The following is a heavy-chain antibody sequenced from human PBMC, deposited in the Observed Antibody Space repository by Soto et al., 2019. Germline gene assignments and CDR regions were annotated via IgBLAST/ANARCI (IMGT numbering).Heavy chain of an antibody. Sequence: GGSLRLSCSASGFTFSSYAMHWVRQAPGKGLEYVSAISSNGSSTYYADSVKGRFTISRDNPKNTLYLQMSSLRADDTAVYYGASSLITLAGTWTYWGPGTLVTVSS. CDR3: ASSLITLAGTWTY. CDR1: GFTFSSYA. CDR2: ISSNGSST. V-gene: IGHV3-64D*08. D-gene: IGHD6-19*01. J-gene: IGHJ4*02.